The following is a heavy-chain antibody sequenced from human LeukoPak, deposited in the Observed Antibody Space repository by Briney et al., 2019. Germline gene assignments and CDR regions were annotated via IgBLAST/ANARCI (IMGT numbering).Heavy chain of an antibody. J-gene: IGHJ3*02. CDR2: INHSGST. CDR3: ARTPYGYEDAFDI. Sequence: SETLSLTCAVYGGSFSGYHWSWIRQPPGKGLEWIGEINHSGSTNYNPSLKSRVTISVDTSKNQFSLKLSSVTAADTAVYYCARTPYGYEDAFDIWGQGTMVTVSS. V-gene: IGHV4-34*01. D-gene: IGHD5-18*01. CDR1: GGSFSGYH.